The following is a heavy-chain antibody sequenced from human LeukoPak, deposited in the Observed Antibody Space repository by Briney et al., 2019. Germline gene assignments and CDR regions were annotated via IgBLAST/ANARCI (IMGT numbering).Heavy chain of an antibody. Sequence: GESLKISCKGSGYSFTNYWIGWVRQVPGKGLEWMGIIYPGDSDTRYSPSFQGQVTISADKSISTAYLQWSSLKASDTAMYYCATGPYYYDSSGYYDGLDYWGQGTLVTVSS. V-gene: IGHV5-51*01. D-gene: IGHD3-22*01. CDR2: IYPGDSDT. J-gene: IGHJ4*02. CDR3: ATGPYYYDSSGYYDGLDY. CDR1: GYSFTNYW.